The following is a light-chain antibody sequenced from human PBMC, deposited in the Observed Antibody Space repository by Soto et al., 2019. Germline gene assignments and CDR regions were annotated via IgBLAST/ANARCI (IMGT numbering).Light chain of an antibody. V-gene: IGKV3-20*01. Sequence: EIVLTQSPGTLSLSPGERATLSCRASQSVSSSYLDWYQQKPGQAPRLRIYGASSRATGIPDRFSGSGSGTDFTLTISRLEPEDFAVYYGQQYGSSPFTFGPGTKVDIK. CDR3: QQYGSSPFT. CDR1: QSVSSSY. CDR2: GAS. J-gene: IGKJ3*01.